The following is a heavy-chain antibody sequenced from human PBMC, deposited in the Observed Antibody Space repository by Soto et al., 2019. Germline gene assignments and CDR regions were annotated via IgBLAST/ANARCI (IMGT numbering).Heavy chain of an antibody. CDR2: IYYSGST. D-gene: IGHD1-26*01. J-gene: IGHJ4*02. Sequence: SETLSLTCTVSGGSIGSSSYYWGWIRQPPGKGLEWIGSIYYSGSTYYNPSLKSRVTISVDTSKNQFSLKLSSVTAADTAVYYCARLISGYWGQGTLVTVSS. V-gene: IGHV4-39*01. CDR3: ARLISGY. CDR1: GGSIGSSSYY.